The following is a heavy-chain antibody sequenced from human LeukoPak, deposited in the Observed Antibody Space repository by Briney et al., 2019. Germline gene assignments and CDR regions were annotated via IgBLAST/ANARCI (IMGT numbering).Heavy chain of an antibody. CDR1: GYTFTSYG. J-gene: IGHJ4*02. V-gene: IGHV1-18*01. CDR2: ISAYNGNT. Sequence: ASVKVSCKASGYTFTSYGISWVRQAPGHGLEWMGWISAYNGNTNCAQKLQGRVTMTTDTYTSTAYMELRSVRSDDTAVYYCARDLTAMAYYYDSSGYFYYWGQGTLVTVSS. CDR3: ARDLTAMAYYYDSSGYFYY. D-gene: IGHD3-22*01.